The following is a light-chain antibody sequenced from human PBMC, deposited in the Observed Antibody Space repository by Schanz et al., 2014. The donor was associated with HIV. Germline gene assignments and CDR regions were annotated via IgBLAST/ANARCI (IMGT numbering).Light chain of an antibody. CDR2: DVS. CDR3: SSYTSISTPIYV. CDR1: SSDVGGYNY. V-gene: IGLV2-14*03. Sequence: QSALTQPASVSGSPGQSITISCTGTSSDVGGYNYVSWYQQHPGIAPKLMIYDVSNRPSGVSDRFSGSMSGNTASLTISGLQAEDEADYYCSSYTSISTPIYVFGTGTKLTVL. J-gene: IGLJ1*01.